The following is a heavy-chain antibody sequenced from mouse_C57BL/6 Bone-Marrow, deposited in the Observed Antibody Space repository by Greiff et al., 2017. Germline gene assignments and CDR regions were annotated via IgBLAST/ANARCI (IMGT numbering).Heavy chain of an antibody. V-gene: IGHV5-12*01. CDR3: ASPYPSGTGAMDY. CDR2: ISNGGGST. D-gene: IGHD2-10*02. J-gene: IGHJ4*01. Sequence: EVKLMESGGGLVQPGGSLKLSCAASGFTFSDYYMYWVRQTPEKRLEWVAYISNGGGSTYYPDTVKGRFTISRDNAKNTLYLQMSRLKSEDTAMYYCASPYPSGTGAMDYWGQGTSVTVSS. CDR1: GFTFSDYY.